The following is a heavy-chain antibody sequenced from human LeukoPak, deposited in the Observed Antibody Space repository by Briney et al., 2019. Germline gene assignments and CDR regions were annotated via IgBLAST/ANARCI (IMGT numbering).Heavy chain of an antibody. CDR1: RYTFTSYD. CDR2: INPSGGST. Sequence: ASVKVSCKASRYTFTSYDINWVRQATGQGLEWMGIINPSGGSTSYAQKFQGRVTITADESTSTAYMELRSLRSDDTAVYYCARRADIVVVPAASRAYYYGMDVWGQGTTVTVSS. D-gene: IGHD2-2*01. V-gene: IGHV1-46*01. CDR3: ARRADIVVVPAASRAYYYGMDV. J-gene: IGHJ6*02.